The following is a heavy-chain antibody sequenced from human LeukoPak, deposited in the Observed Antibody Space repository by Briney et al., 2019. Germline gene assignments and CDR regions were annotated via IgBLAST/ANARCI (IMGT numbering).Heavy chain of an antibody. J-gene: IGHJ4*02. CDR3: ARDRGYDFWSGYWPQGY. V-gene: IGHV1-18*01. Sequence: ASVKVPCKASGYTFTSYGISWVRQAPGQGLEWMGWISAYDGNTNYAQKLQGRVTMTTDTSTSTAYMELRSLRSDDTAVYYCARDRGYDFWSGYWPQGYWGQGTLVTVSS. D-gene: IGHD3-3*01. CDR2: ISAYDGNT. CDR1: GYTFTSYG.